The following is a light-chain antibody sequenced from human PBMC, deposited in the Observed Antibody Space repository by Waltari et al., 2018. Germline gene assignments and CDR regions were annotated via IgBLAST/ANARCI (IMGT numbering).Light chain of an antibody. J-gene: IGKJ4*01. CDR1: HSVNSY. CDR3: QQRSNWPLT. Sequence: EIVLTESPATLSLSPGGKATLTFMSSHSVNSYLAWYQQKPGQAPRLLIYDASNRATGIPARFSGSGSGTDFTLTISSLEAEDFAVYYCQQRSNWPLTFGGGTKVEIK. CDR2: DAS. V-gene: IGKV3-11*01.